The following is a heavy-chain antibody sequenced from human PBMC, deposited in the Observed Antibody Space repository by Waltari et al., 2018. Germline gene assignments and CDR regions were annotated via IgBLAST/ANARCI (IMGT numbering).Heavy chain of an antibody. V-gene: IGHV1-2*06. CDR3: ARRSEVPAAIGSFDY. J-gene: IGHJ4*02. D-gene: IGHD2-2*01. CDR1: GYTFTGYY. Sequence: QVQLVQSGAEVKKPGASVKVSCTASGYTFTGYYMHWVRQAPGQGLEWMGRINPNSGGTNYAQKFQGRVTMTRDTSISTAYMELSRLRSDDTAVYYCARRSEVPAAIGSFDYWGQGTLVTVSS. CDR2: INPNSGGT.